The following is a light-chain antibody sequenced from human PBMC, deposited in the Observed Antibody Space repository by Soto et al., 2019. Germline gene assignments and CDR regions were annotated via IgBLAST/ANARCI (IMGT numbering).Light chain of an antibody. J-gene: IGKJ1*01. CDR3: QQYGTSPT. CDR2: GAS. Sequence: IVLSHSPGTLSLSTGEIATLSCRASQSVSNNYLAWYQQKPGQAPRLLIYGASNRATGIPDRFSGSGSGTDFTLTISRLEPEDFAVYYCQQYGTSPTFGQGTKVDIK. CDR1: QSVSNNY. V-gene: IGKV3-20*01.